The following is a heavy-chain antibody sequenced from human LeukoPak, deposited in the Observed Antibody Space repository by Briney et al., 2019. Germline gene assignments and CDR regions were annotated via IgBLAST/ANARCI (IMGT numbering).Heavy chain of an antibody. CDR3: AAGTGSDYYMDV. Sequence: GGSLRLSCAASGFTFSSYAMSWVRQAPGKGLEWVSAISGSGGSTYYADSVKGRFTISRDNSKNTLYLQMNSLRAEDTALYYCAAGTGSDYYMDVWGKGTTVTVSS. D-gene: IGHD6-13*01. J-gene: IGHJ6*03. CDR2: ISGSGGST. CDR1: GFTFSSYA. V-gene: IGHV3-23*01.